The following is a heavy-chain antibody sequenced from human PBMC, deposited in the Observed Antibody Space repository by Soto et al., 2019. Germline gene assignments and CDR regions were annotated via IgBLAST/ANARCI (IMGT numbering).Heavy chain of an antibody. J-gene: IGHJ5*02. Sequence: SETLSLTCTVSGGSISGSTYYWAWIRQPPGKGPEWIGSIYYSGSAYDNPALKSRVTISVDTSKNQFSLKLTSVTAADTAVYFCARPRLGATILSGFDPWGQGIVVTVSS. D-gene: IGHD5-12*01. CDR3: ARPRLGATILSGFDP. CDR2: IYYSGSA. V-gene: IGHV4-39*01. CDR1: GGSISGSTYY.